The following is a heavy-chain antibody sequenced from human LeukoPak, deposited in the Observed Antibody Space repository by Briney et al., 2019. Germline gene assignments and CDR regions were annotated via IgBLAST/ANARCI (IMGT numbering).Heavy chain of an antibody. CDR1: GFTFGSHW. D-gene: IGHD3-10*01. CDR2: MNQNGREK. Sequence: GGSLRLSCTVSGFTFGSHWMAWARQAPGKGLEWVANMNQNGREKYYADSVRGRFTISRDNAKNSLYLEMNSLRAEDTAVYYCAKADRGWGVITKDWGQGTLVTVSS. V-gene: IGHV3-7*03. J-gene: IGHJ4*02. CDR3: AKADRGWGVITKD.